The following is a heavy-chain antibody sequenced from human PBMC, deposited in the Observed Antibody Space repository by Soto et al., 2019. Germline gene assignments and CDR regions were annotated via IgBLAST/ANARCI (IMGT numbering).Heavy chain of an antibody. CDR2: IIPIFGTA. Sequence: SVKVSCKASGGTFSSYAISWVRQAPGQGLEWMGGIIPIFGTANYAQKFQGRVTITADESTSTAYMELSSLRSEDTAVYYCARGQTVYDYAWGSYRSDAFDIWGQGTMVTVSS. D-gene: IGHD3-16*02. CDR1: GGTFSSYA. V-gene: IGHV1-69*13. J-gene: IGHJ3*02. CDR3: ARGQTVYDYAWGSYRSDAFDI.